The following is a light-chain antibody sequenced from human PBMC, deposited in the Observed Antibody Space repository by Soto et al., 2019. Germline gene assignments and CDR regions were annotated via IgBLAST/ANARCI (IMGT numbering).Light chain of an antibody. CDR2: DVI. V-gene: IGLV2-11*01. CDR3: CSYAGSYPCGVV. Sequence: QSALTPPRSVSGSPGQSVTISCTAPIRDINNFGYVSWYLHHPGKAPKLILYDVIKRPSGVAGRFSGSSSGNTASLTISGLQSEDEADYYCCSYAGSYPCGVVFGGGTQLTVL. J-gene: IGLJ2*01. CDR1: IRDINNFGY.